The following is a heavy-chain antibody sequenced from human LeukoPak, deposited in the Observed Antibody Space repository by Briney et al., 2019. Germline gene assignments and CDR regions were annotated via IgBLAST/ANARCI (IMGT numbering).Heavy chain of an antibody. CDR1: GFNFYNYE. V-gene: IGHV3-48*03. D-gene: IGHD3-3*01. J-gene: IGHJ4*02. CDR3: ARVFLFTAGRGSDY. Sequence: PGWSLRLSCAASGFNFYNYEMNWVRQAPGRGLEWVSYISSSGSTIYYADSVRGRFTISRDNAKNSLYLQMNSLRAEDTAVYYCARVFLFTAGRGSDYWGQGTLVTVSS. CDR2: ISSSGSTI.